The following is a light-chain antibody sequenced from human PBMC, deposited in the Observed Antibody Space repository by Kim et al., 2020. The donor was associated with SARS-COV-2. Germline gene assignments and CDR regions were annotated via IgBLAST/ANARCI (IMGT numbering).Light chain of an antibody. CDR3: RQHSSPPLT. V-gene: IGKV3-20*01. J-gene: IGKJ4*01. Sequence: APGKSATLACRASPSVSSIYLAWYQQIPGQAPRLLIYGASSSATGIPDMFSGIGSGTDFTLTISRLEPEDFVMYYCRQHSSPPLTFGGGTQVDIK. CDR1: PSVSSIY. CDR2: GAS.